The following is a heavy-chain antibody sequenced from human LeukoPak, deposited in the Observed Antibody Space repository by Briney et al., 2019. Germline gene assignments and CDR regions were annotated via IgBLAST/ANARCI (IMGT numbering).Heavy chain of an antibody. D-gene: IGHD3/OR15-3a*01. Sequence: PGGSLRLSCAASGFTFSSYWMRWVRQAPGKGLEWVANIKQDGSEKHYVDSVKGRFTISRDNAKNSLYLQMNSLRAEDTAVYYCARDADWFNLDYWGQGTLVTVSS. CDR2: IKQDGSEK. V-gene: IGHV3-7*04. J-gene: IGHJ4*02. CDR3: ARDADWFNLDY. CDR1: GFTFSSYW.